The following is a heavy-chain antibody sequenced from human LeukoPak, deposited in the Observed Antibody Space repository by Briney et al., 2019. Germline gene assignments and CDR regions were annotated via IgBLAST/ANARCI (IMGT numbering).Heavy chain of an antibody. D-gene: IGHD6-19*01. V-gene: IGHV4-38-2*01. CDR2: IYHSGST. Sequence: SETLSLTCAVSGYSISSGYYWGWIRQPPGKGLEWIGSIYHSGSTHYNPSLKSRVTISVDTSKNQFSLKLSSVTAADTAVYYCAIAVAGTIDYWGQGTLVTVSS. CDR1: GYSISSGYY. CDR3: AIAVAGTIDY. J-gene: IGHJ4*02.